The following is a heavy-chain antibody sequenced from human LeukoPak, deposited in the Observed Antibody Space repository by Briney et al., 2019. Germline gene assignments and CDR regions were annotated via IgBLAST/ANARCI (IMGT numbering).Heavy chain of an antibody. J-gene: IGHJ5*02. CDR3: AKIAVAGTNNWFDP. CDR2: ISSSSSYI. V-gene: IGHV3-21*01. D-gene: IGHD6-19*01. CDR1: GFTFSSYS. Sequence: PGGSLRLSCAASGFTFSSYSMNWVRQAPGKGLEWVSSISSSSSYIYYADSVKGRFTISRDNAKNSLYLQMNSLRAEDTAVYYCAKIAVAGTNNWFDPWGQGTLVTVSS.